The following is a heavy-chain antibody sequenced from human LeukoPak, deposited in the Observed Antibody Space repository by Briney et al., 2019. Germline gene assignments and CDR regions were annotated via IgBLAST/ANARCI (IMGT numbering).Heavy chain of an antibody. Sequence: GGSLRLSCAASGFTLINYSMDWVRQAPGKGLEWVAYISSSSATIHYADSVKGRFTISRDNAKNPLYLQMNSLRDEDTAIYYCARDDFSSWYNAYWGQGTLVTVSS. CDR3: ARDDFSSWYNAY. CDR2: ISSSSATI. V-gene: IGHV3-48*02. J-gene: IGHJ4*02. CDR1: GFTLINYS. D-gene: IGHD6-13*01.